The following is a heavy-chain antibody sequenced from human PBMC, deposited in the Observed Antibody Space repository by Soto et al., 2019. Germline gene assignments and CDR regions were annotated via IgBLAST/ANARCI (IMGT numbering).Heavy chain of an antibody. D-gene: IGHD2-8*01. CDR1: GYTFTTYD. J-gene: IGHJ6*02. CDR3: ARDPYHVLMVNAPNLYGMDV. Sequence: ASVKVSCKASGYTFTTYDISWLRQAPGQGLEWMGRISTYNGNTNYPQSLQGRLTMTTDTSTTTAYMELRSLRSDDTAVYYCARDPYHVLMVNAPNLYGMDVWS. CDR2: ISTYNGNT. V-gene: IGHV1-18*01.